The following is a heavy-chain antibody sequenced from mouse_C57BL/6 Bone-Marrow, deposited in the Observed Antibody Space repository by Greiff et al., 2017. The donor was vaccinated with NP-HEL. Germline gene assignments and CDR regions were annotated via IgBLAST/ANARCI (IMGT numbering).Heavy chain of an antibody. CDR1: GFTFSSYG. CDR2: ISSGGSYT. V-gene: IGHV5-6*02. CDR3: ARQDYKVYFDY. Sequence: DVKLVESGGDLVKPGGSLKLSCAASGFTFSSYGMSWVRQTPDKRLEWVATISSGGSYTYYPDSVKGRFTISRDNAKNTLYLQMSSLKSEDTAMYYCARQDYKVYFDYWGQGTTLTVSS. D-gene: IGHD1-3*01. J-gene: IGHJ2*01.